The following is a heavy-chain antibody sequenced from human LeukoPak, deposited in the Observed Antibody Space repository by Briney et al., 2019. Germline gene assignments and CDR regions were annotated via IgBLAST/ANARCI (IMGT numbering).Heavy chain of an antibody. Sequence: GGSLRLSCAASGSTFPNYWMSWVRQAPGKGLEWVANIKVDGSEKYYVDAVQGRFTISRDNAKNSLYLQMNSLRAEDTGVYYCARASRNTGAYYLYMDVWGKGTTVTVSS. CDR3: ARASRNTGAYYLYMDV. J-gene: IGHJ6*03. CDR1: GSTFPNYW. CDR2: IKVDGSEK. D-gene: IGHD1-14*01. V-gene: IGHV3-7*01.